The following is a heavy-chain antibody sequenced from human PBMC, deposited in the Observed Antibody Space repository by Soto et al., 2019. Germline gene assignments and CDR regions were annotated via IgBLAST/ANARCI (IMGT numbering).Heavy chain of an antibody. J-gene: IGHJ4*02. CDR1: GYTFTNYW. Sequence: PGESLKISCQGSGYTFTNYWIAWVRHMPGRGLERMGLIFPRDSDTRYNSSFEGQVTISSDRSMATGYVEWASRKSSDTAIDVCGRLGSFLQPIDYCGQGSPVTVSS. V-gene: IGHV5-51*01. CDR2: IFPRDSDT. D-gene: IGHD4-4*01. CDR3: GRLGSFLQPIDY.